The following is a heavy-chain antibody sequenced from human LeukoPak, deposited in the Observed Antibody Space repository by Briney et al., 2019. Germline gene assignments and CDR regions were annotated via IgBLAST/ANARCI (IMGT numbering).Heavy chain of an antibody. J-gene: IGHJ4*02. CDR3: ARGEQLGLFYY. CDR1: GYSFSSYY. D-gene: IGHD6-13*01. V-gene: IGHV1-46*01. CDR2: IDPSDGST. Sequence: ASVKVSCKASGYSFSSYYIHWVRQAPGQGLEWMGIIDPSDGSTSYAQKFQGRVTMTRDTSTSTVYTELSSLRSEDTVVYYCARGEQLGLFYYWGQGTLVTVSS.